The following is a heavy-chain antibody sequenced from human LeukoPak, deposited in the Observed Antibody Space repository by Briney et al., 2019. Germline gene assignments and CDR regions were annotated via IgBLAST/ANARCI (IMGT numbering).Heavy chain of an antibody. CDR3: ARDVDTAMVLGAFDI. Sequence: SETLSLTCTVSGGSISSYYWSWLRQPPGKGLEWIGYIYYSGSTNYNPSLKSRVTISVDTSKNQFSLKLSSVTAADTAGYYCARDVDTAMVLGAFDIWGQGTMVTVSS. V-gene: IGHV4-59*01. CDR1: GGSISSYY. CDR2: IYYSGST. J-gene: IGHJ3*02. D-gene: IGHD5-18*01.